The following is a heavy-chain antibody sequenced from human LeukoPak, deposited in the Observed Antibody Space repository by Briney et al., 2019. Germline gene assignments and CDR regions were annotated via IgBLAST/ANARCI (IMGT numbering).Heavy chain of an antibody. J-gene: IGHJ4*02. CDR1: GGSISSYY. CDR2: IYYSGST. V-gene: IGHV4-59*12. CDR3: ARDQGVGVHDY. D-gene: IGHD1-26*01. Sequence: SETLSLTCTVSGGSISSYYWSWIRRPPGKGLEWIGYIYYSGSTNYNPSLKSRVTISVDTSKNQFSLKLSSVTAADTAVYYCARDQGVGVHDYWGQGTLVTVSS.